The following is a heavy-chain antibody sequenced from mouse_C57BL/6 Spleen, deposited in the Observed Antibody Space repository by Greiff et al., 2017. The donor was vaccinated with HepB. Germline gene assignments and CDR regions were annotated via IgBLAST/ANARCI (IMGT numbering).Heavy chain of an antibody. J-gene: IGHJ2*01. D-gene: IGHD1-1*01. CDR1: GYAFSSSW. CDR2: IYPGDGDT. V-gene: IGHV1-82*01. Sequence: QVQLQQSGPELVKPGASVKISCKASGYAFSSSWMNWVKQRPGKGLEWIGRIYPGDGDTNYNGKFKGKATLTADKSSSTAYMQLSSLTSEDSAVCFCARDGSRSNFDYWGQGTTLTVSS. CDR3: ARDGSRSNFDY.